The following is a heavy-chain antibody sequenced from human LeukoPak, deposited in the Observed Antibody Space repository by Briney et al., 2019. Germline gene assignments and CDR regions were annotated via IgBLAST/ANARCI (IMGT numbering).Heavy chain of an antibody. Sequence: GASVKVSCKASGGTFSSYAISWVRQAPGQGLEWMGGIIPIFGTANYAQKFQGRVTITADESTSTAYMELSSLRSEDTAVYYCARDENYDFWSGYYDYWGQGTLVTVSS. CDR3: ARDENYDFWSGYYDY. D-gene: IGHD3-3*01. J-gene: IGHJ4*02. V-gene: IGHV1-69*13. CDR1: GGTFSSYA. CDR2: IIPIFGTA.